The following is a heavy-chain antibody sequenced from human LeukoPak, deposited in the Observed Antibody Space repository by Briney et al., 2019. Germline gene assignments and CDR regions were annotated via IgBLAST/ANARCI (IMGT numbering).Heavy chain of an antibody. J-gene: IGHJ4*02. V-gene: IGHV4-38-2*02. CDR2: IYHSGST. CDR1: GYSISSGYY. CDR3: ARAHYDSSGYPE. D-gene: IGHD3-22*01. Sequence: SSETLSLTCTVSGYSISSGYYWGWIRQPPGKGLEWIGSIYHSGSTYYNPSLKSRVTISVDTSKNQFSLKLSSVTAADTAVYYCARAHYDSSGYPEWGQGTLVTVSS.